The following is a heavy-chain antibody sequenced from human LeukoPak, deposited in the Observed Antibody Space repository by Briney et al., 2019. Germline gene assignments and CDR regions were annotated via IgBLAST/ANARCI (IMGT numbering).Heavy chain of an antibody. CDR3: ACLPGVMPFDY. D-gene: IGHD2-2*01. V-gene: IGHV3-23*01. Sequence: GASLRLSCAASGFTFSSYAMNWVRQTPGKGLEGVSTISPNVGSTYYADSVKGRFTISRDNSKNKLYPQMDSLRAEDTAVYYCACLPGVMPFDYWGQGTLVTVSS. CDR1: GFTFSSYA. J-gene: IGHJ4*02. CDR2: ISPNVGST.